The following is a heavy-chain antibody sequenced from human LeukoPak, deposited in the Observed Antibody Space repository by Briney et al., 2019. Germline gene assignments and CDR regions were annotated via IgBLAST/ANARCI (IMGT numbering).Heavy chain of an antibody. J-gene: IGHJ6*02. D-gene: IGHD1-1*01. Sequence: GGSLRLSCAASGFTFSSYSMNWVRQAPGKGLEWVSYISSSSSIYHADSLKGRFTISRDNAKNSLYLQMNSLRAEDTAVYYCARRGSSNNWYSNGMDVWGQGTTVTVSS. CDR1: GFTFSSYS. V-gene: IGHV3-21*05. CDR3: ARRGSSNNWYSNGMDV. CDR2: ISSSSSI.